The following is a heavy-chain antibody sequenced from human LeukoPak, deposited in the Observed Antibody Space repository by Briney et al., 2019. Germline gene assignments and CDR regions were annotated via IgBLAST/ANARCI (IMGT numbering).Heavy chain of an antibody. D-gene: IGHD1-26*01. V-gene: IGHV3-33*01. CDR1: GFTFSSYG. CDR3: ARVAAGARFYFDY. J-gene: IGHJ4*02. CDR2: IWYDGSNK. Sequence: GGSLRLSCAASGFTFSSYGMHWVRQAPGKGLEWVAVIWYDGSNKYYADSVKGRFTISRDNSKNTLYLQMNSLRAEDTAVYYCARVAAGARFYFDYWGQGTLVTVSS.